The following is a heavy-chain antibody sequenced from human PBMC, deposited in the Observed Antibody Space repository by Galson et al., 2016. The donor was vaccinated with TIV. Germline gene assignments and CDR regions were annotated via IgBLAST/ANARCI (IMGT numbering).Heavy chain of an antibody. D-gene: IGHD1-1*01. CDR3: ARYSNDEGDAYGFAY. CDR1: GGSISIYY. CDR2: INHRAIT. Sequence: ETLSLTCSVSGGSISIYYWSWIRQPPGKGLEWIGEINHRAITNYNPSLKSRVAISVDTSKNQFSLKVCSVTAADTAVYYCARYSNDEGDAYGFAYWGQGTLVTVSS. V-gene: IGHV4-34*01. J-gene: IGHJ4*02.